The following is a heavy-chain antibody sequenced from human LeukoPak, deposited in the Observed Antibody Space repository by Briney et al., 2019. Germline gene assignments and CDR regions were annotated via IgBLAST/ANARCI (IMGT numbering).Heavy chain of an antibody. D-gene: IGHD6-19*01. CDR3: ARDSGWRASLDY. CDR1: GFTFSGYA. V-gene: IGHV3-30*04. CDR2: ISYDGSDK. Sequence: PGGSLRLSCAASGFTFSGYAMHWVRQAPGKGLEWVAVISYDGSDKYYADSVKGRFTISRDNSKNTLYLQMNSLGAEDTAVYYCARDSGWRASLDYWGQGTLVTVSS. J-gene: IGHJ4*02.